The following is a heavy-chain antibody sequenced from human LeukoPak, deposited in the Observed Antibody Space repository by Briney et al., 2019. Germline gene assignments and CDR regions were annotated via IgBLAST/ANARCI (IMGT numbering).Heavy chain of an antibody. J-gene: IGHJ3*02. CDR3: AKDGLTYYYDSSGYYSPDAFDI. CDR1: GFTVSSNY. CDR2: IYSGGST. V-gene: IGHV3-53*05. D-gene: IGHD3-22*01. Sequence: PGGSPRLSCAASGFTVSSNYTYWVRQAPGKGLEWVSVIYSGGSTYYADSVKGRFTISRDNSKNTLYLQMNSLRAEDTAVYYCAKDGLTYYYDSSGYYSPDAFDIWGQGTMVTVSS.